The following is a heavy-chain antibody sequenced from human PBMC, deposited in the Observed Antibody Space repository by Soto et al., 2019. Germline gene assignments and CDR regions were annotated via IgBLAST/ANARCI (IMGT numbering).Heavy chain of an antibody. Sequence: QVQLQEPGPGLVKPSETLSLTCTVSGGSISSYYWSWIRQPAGKGLAWIGRIYTSGGTNYNPSLKGRVTMSVDTSENQFSLKLSSVTTEDTAVYYCASDQVPSAPRDQGMDVWGQGTTVAVSS. J-gene: IGHJ6*02. V-gene: IGHV4-4*07. CDR1: GGSISSYY. D-gene: IGHD2-2*01. CDR3: ASDQVPSAPRDQGMDV. CDR2: IYTSGGT.